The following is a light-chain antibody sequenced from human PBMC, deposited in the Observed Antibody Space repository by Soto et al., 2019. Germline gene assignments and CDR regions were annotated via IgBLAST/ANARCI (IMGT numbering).Light chain of an antibody. Sequence: EIILTQSPDTLSLSQGERATLSCRASQTVSRYLAWYQQKPGQAPRLLIYDASNRATGIPARFSGSGSGTDFTLTISCLEPEDFAVYYCQQRSNWPKITFGQGTGLEIK. CDR2: DAS. V-gene: IGKV3-11*01. CDR1: QTVSRY. CDR3: QQRSNWPKIT. J-gene: IGKJ5*01.